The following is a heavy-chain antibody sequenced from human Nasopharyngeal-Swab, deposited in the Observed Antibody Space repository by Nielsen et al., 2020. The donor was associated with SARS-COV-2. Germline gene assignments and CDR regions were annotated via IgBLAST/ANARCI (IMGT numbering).Heavy chain of an antibody. CDR2: ISSSSSYI. Sequence: GGSLRLSCAASGFTFNNYNFNWVRQAPGKGLEWVSSISSSSSYIYYADSVKGRFTIPRDNAKNSLYLQMNSLRAKDTAVYYCARDGLDYDFWSAYFMDVWGQGTTVTVSS. J-gene: IGHJ6*02. V-gene: IGHV3-21*01. D-gene: IGHD3-3*01. CDR1: GFTFNNYN. CDR3: ARDGLDYDFWSAYFMDV.